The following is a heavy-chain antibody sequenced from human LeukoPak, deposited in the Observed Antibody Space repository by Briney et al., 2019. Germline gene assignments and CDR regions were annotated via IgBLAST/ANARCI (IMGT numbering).Heavy chain of an antibody. J-gene: IGHJ4*02. CDR3: ARDGFFGGIDH. CDR2: MSTTGSTI. V-gene: IGHV3-48*03. Sequence: GGSLRLSCAASGFTFSSFEMNWVRQAPGKGLEWVSFMSTTGSTISYADSVKGRFTMSRDNAKNSLFLIMNSLRAEDTAVYYCARDGFFGGIDHWGQGTLVTVSS. CDR1: GFTFSSFE. D-gene: IGHD3-3*01.